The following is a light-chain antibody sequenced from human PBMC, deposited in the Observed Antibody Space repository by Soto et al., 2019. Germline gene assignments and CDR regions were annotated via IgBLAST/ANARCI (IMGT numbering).Light chain of an antibody. CDR1: SSNIGAAYA. Sequence: QSVLTQPPSVSGAPGQRVTISCTGSSSNIGAAYAVHWYQQLPGTAPKLLIYGNSNRPSGVPDGFSGSKSGTSASLAITGLQAEDEADYYCQSYDSSLSGAVFGGGTKLTVL. J-gene: IGLJ3*02. V-gene: IGLV1-40*01. CDR3: QSYDSSLSGAV. CDR2: GNS.